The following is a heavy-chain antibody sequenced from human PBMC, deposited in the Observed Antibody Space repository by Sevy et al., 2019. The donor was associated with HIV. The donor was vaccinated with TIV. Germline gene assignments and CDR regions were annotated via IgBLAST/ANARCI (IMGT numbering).Heavy chain of an antibody. J-gene: IGHJ4*02. V-gene: IGHV3-7*01. D-gene: IGHD3-3*01. CDR2: IKQDGSEN. CDR3: ERGRFLDDF. CDR1: GFIFRTYC. Sequence: GGSLRLSCTGTGFIFRTYCMTWVRQAPGKGLEWVANIKQDGSENYYVDSVKGRFTISRDNAEKLVYLQMNSLRVEDTGVYYCERGRFLDDFWGQGTMVTVSS.